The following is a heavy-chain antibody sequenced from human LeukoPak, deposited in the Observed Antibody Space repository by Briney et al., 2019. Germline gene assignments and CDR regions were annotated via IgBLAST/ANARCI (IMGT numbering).Heavy chain of an antibody. J-gene: IGHJ4*02. V-gene: IGHV3-30*04. Sequence: PGGSLRLSCAASGFTFSSYAMHWVRQAPGKGLEWVAVISYDGSNKYYADSVKGRFTISRDNSKNTLYLQMNSLRAEDTAVYYCARSKLRSPGGYFDYWGQGTLVTVSS. CDR1: GFTFSSYA. D-gene: IGHD4-17*01. CDR3: ARSKLRSPGGYFDY. CDR2: ISYDGSNK.